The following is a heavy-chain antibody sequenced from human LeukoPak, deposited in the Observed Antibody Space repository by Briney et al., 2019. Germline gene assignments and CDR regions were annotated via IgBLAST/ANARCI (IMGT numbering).Heavy chain of an antibody. Sequence: SETLSLTCTVSGGSISSYYWSWIRQPPGKGLEWIGYIYYSGSTNYNPSLKSRVTISVDTSKNQFSLKLSSVTAADTAVYYCARLSGEGWFDPWGQGTLVTVSS. J-gene: IGHJ5*02. CDR3: ARLSGEGWFDP. CDR1: GGSISSYY. CDR2: IYYSGST. D-gene: IGHD7-27*01. V-gene: IGHV4-59*08.